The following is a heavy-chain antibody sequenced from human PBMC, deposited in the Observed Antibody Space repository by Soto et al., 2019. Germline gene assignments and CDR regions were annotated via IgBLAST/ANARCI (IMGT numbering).Heavy chain of an antibody. Sequence: QVQLVQSGPEVKKPGASVRVSCKGSGYTFTNYWMHWVRQAPGQGLEWMGFINPLGGTTRYAQKFQGRVTMTRDTSTTTFYLDLSSLRSEDTALYYCARDHRPYSTSSDLDFWGQGTLVTVS. V-gene: IGHV1-46*01. CDR3: ARDHRPYSTSSDLDF. D-gene: IGHD6-6*01. J-gene: IGHJ4*02. CDR2: INPLGGTT. CDR1: GYTFTNYW.